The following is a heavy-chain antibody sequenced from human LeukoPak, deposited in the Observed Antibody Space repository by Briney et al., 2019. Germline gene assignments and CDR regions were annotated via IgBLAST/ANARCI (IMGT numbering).Heavy chain of an antibody. J-gene: IGHJ4*02. V-gene: IGHV3-48*04. D-gene: IGHD3-3*01. CDR3: ARGHRAWSY. CDR2: ISSSSSTI. Sequence: LSGGSLRLSCAASGFTFSSYSMNWVRQAPGKGLEWVSYISSSSSTIYYADSVKGRFTISRDNAKNSLYLQMNSLRVDDTAVYYCARGHRAWSYWGQGTLVTVSS. CDR1: GFTFSSYS.